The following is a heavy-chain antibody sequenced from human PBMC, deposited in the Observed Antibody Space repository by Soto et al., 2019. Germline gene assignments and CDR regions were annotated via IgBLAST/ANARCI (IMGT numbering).Heavy chain of an antibody. CDR3: ARGNGYYETSGDFNS. J-gene: IGHJ4*02. V-gene: IGHV4-38-2*02. Sequence: SETLSLTCTVSGYSITSGYCWGWIRQPPGKGLEWIGSGYHRGTSYYNPSLQSRVTVSVDTSKNQFSLRLTSVTAADTAVYYCARGNGYYETSGDFNSWGQGVLVTVSS. CDR1: GYSITSGYC. D-gene: IGHD3-22*01. CDR2: GYHRGTS.